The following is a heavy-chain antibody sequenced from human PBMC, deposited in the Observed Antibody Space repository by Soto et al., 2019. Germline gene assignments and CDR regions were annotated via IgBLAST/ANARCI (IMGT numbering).Heavy chain of an antibody. CDR2: MNPNSGNT. D-gene: IGHD2-15*01. Sequence: QVQLVQSGAEVKKPGASVKVSCKASGYTFTSYDINWVRQATGQGLEWMGWMNPNSGNTGYAQKFQGRVTMTRNTSISTAYMELSSLRSEDTAVYYCARGPDCSGGCCYLSWGYYYGMDVWGQGTTVTVSS. J-gene: IGHJ6*02. CDR1: GYTFTSYD. CDR3: ARGPDCSGGCCYLSWGYYYGMDV. V-gene: IGHV1-8*01.